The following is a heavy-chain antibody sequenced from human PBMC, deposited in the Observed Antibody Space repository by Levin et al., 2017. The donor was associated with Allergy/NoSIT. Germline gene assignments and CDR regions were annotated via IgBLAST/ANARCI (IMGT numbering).Heavy chain of an antibody. Sequence: GGSLRLSCAASGFTFDDYAMHWVRQPPGKGLEWVSGISWNGGATDYADSVKGRFTISRDNARNSLSLQMTSLRAEDTALYYCAKDLGAGSIGTTPGMHNFYGMDGWGQGITVTVSS. V-gene: IGHV3-9*01. D-gene: IGHD1/OR15-1a*01. CDR3: AKDLGAGSIGTTPGMHNFYGMDG. CDR2: ISWNGGAT. J-gene: IGHJ6*02. CDR1: GFTFDDYA.